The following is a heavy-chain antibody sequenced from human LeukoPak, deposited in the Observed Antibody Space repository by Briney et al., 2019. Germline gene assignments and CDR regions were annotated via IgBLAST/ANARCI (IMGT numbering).Heavy chain of an antibody. CDR3: ARDRSIYYYYYMDV. Sequence: ASVKVSCKASGYTFTSYGISWVRQAPGQGLEWMGWISAYNGSTNYAQKLQGRVTMTTDTSTSTAYMELRSLRSDDTAVYYCARDRSIYYYYYMDVWGKGTTVTVSS. CDR2: ISAYNGST. CDR1: GYTFTSYG. D-gene: IGHD3-10*01. V-gene: IGHV1-18*01. J-gene: IGHJ6*03.